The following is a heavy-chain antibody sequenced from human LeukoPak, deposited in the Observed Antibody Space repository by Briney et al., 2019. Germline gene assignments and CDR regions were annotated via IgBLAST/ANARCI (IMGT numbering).Heavy chain of an antibody. Sequence: GRSLRLSCAASGFNFGDYAMHWVRQSPGKGLEWVSGISWNSGSIGYADSVKGRLTISRDNAKNSLYLQMNSLRVEDTALYYCAKDISFDSSGNDYWGQGTLVTVSS. CDR3: AKDISFDSSGNDY. V-gene: IGHV3-9*01. J-gene: IGHJ4*02. CDR1: GFNFGDYA. CDR2: ISWNSGSI. D-gene: IGHD3-22*01.